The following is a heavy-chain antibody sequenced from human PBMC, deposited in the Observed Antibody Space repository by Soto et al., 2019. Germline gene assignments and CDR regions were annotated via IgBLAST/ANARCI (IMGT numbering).Heavy chain of an antibody. V-gene: IGHV3-11*01. CDR1: GFTFSDYY. J-gene: IGHJ3*02. D-gene: IGHD1-20*01. CDR2: ISSSGSTI. Sequence: PGGSRRLSCAASGFTFSDYYMSWIRQSPGKGLEWVSYISSSGSTIYYADSVKGRFTISRDNAKNSLYLQMNSLRAEDTAVYYCARHLGDNSNDVGAFDIWGQGTMVTVSS. CDR3: ARHLGDNSNDVGAFDI.